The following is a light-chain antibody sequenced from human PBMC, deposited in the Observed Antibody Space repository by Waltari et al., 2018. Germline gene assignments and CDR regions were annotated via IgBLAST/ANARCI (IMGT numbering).Light chain of an antibody. J-gene: IGKJ4*01. V-gene: IGKV3-11*01. CDR1: QGVDLY. CDR2: DTS. CDR3: QQRRNWPLT. Sequence: EIVLTQSPATLSLAPGERATLSCRASQGVDLYLAWYQQRPGQAPRLLIYDTSNRATDTPARFSGSGSGTDFSLTISSLEPEDFAVYYGQQRRNWPLTFGGGTKVEIK.